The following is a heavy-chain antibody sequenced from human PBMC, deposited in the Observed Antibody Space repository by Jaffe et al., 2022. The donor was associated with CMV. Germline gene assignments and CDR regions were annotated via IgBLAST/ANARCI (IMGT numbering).Heavy chain of an antibody. CDR1: GGSISSYY. J-gene: IGHJ6*03. Sequence: QVQLQESGPGLVKPSETLSLTCTVSGGSISSYYWSWIRQPPGKGLEWIGYIYYSGSTNYNPSLKSRVTISVDTSKNQFSLKLSSVTAADTAVYYCARDNYARYGEHYYYYMDVWGKGTTVTVSS. CDR3: ARDNYARYGEHYYYYMDV. V-gene: IGHV4-59*01. CDR2: IYYSGST. D-gene: IGHD5-18*01.